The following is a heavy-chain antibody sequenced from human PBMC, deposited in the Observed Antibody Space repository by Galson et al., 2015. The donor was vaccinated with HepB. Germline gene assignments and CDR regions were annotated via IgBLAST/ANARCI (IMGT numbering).Heavy chain of an antibody. J-gene: IGHJ4*02. V-gene: IGHV1-24*01. CDR1: GYTLTELS. CDR2: FDPEDGET. D-gene: IGHD2-8*01. Sequence: SVKVSCKVSGYTLTELSMHWVRQAPGKGFEWVGGFDPEDGETIYAQKFQGRVTMTEDTSTDTAYMDLSSLRSEDTAVYYCATIRTGYCISGVCYGLEYWGEGSLVTVSS. CDR3: ATIRTGYCISGVCYGLEY.